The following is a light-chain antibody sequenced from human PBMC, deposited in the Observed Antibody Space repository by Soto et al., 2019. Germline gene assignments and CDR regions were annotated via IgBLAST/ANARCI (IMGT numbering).Light chain of an antibody. CDR3: SSYTSSSTL. CDR2: AVT. CDR1: SSDVGGYNY. J-gene: IGLJ1*01. V-gene: IGLV2-14*01. Sequence: QSVLTQPASVSGSPGQSITISCTGTSSDVGGYNYVSWYQQHPGKAPKLMIYAVTDRPSGVSSRFSGSKSGNTASLTISGLQAEDEADYYCSSYTSSSTLFGTGIKLTVL.